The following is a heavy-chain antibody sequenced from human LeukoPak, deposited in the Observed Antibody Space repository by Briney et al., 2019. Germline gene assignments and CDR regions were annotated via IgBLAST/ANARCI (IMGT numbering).Heavy chain of an antibody. CDR1: GFTFSTYN. V-gene: IGHV3-21*06. J-gene: IGHJ6*03. Sequence: PGGSLRLSCAASGFTFSTYNMNWFRHAPGKGLEWISSITSSSSYIYYADSVKGRFTTPRDNAKNSLYLQMNSLSPDDTAVYLCARDPYSGNYGDYYYYYMDVGGKGRTLTIS. CDR3: ARDPYSGNYGDYYYYYMDV. D-gene: IGHD1-26*01. CDR2: ITSSSSYI.